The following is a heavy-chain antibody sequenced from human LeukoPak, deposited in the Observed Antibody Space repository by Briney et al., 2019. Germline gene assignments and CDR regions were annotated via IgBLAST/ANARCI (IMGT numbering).Heavy chain of an antibody. Sequence: SETLSLTCTVSGGSISSYYWSWIRQPPGKGLEWIGYIYYSGSTNYNPSLKSRVTISVDTSKNQFSLKLSSVTAADTAVYYCARGMIVVVHYYYYGMDVWGQGTTVTVSS. CDR1: GGSISSYY. D-gene: IGHD3-22*01. J-gene: IGHJ6*02. V-gene: IGHV4-59*12. CDR2: IYYSGST. CDR3: ARGMIVVVHYYYYGMDV.